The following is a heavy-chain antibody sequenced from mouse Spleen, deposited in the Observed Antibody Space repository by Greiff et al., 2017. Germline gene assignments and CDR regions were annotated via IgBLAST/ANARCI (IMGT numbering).Heavy chain of an antibody. CDR3: ARDELGGCFDY. V-gene: IGHV5-16*01. CDR2: INYDGSST. CDR1: GFTFSDYY. D-gene: IGHD4-1*01. Sequence: EVKLMESEGGLVQPGSSMKLSCTASGFTFSDYYMAWVRQVPEKGLEWVANINYDGSSTYYLDSLKSRFIISRDNAKNILYLQMSSLKSEDTATYYCARDELGGCFDYWGQGTTLTVSS. J-gene: IGHJ2*01.